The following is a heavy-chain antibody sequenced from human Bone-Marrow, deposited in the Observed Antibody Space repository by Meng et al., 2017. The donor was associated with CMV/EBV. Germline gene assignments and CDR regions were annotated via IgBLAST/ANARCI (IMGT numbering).Heavy chain of an antibody. CDR2: IYYSGST. CDR3: ARSRSGDFDY. D-gene: IGHD2-21*01. J-gene: IGHJ4*02. V-gene: IGHV4-59*01. CDR1: GGSISSYY. Sequence: SETLSLTCTVSGGSISSYYWSWIRQPPGKGLEWIGYIYYSGSTNYNPSLKSRVTISVDTSKNQFSLKLSSVTAADTAVYYCARSRSGDFDYWGQGTLVTVYS.